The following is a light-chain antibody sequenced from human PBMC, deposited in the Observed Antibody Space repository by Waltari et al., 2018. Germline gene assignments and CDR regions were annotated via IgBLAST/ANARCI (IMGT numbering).Light chain of an antibody. V-gene: IGKV2-30*02. J-gene: IGKJ1*01. CDR2: KVS. CDR3: MKSTHWPPWT. Sequence: DVVMTQSPPSLPVTLGQPASISCRSSQSLVHSDGDTYLHWFQQRPGQSPRRLSKKVSERDPGVPDRCSGSGSGTDFTLEISTVEAEDVGVYYCMKSTHWPPWTFGQGTKVEIK. CDR1: QSLVHSDGDTY.